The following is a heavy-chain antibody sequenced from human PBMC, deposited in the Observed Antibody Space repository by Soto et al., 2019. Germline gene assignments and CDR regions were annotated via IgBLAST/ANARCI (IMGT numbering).Heavy chain of an antibody. V-gene: IGHV3-23*01. CDR1: GFTFSSYA. D-gene: IGHD3-3*01. CDR3: ARAPMTYDFPYYFDQ. J-gene: IGHJ4*02. Sequence: EVQLLESGGGLVQPGGSLRLTCAASGFTFSSYAMSWVRQAPGKGLEWVSAISGSGGSTYYADSVKGRFTISRDISKDTLYLQMNSLRAEDTAVYYCARAPMTYDFPYYFDQWGQGTLVTVSS. CDR2: ISGSGGST.